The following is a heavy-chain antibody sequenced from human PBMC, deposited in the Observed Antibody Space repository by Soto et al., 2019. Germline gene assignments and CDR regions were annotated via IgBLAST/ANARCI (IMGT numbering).Heavy chain of an antibody. CDR3: VAGDHLVR. CDR1: GYTFTGYY. J-gene: IGHJ4*02. D-gene: IGHD6-19*01. CDR2: INPKTGDT. Sequence: ASVKVSCKTSGYTFTGYYLNWVRQAPGRGLEWVGWINPKTGDTNNAQKFQGRVTMTTDTSISTGYMELSGLKSDDTAVYYCVAGDHLVRWGQGTRVTVSS. V-gene: IGHV1-2*02.